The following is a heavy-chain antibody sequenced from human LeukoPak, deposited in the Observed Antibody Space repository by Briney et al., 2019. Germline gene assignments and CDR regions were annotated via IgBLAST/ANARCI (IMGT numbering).Heavy chain of an antibody. V-gene: IGHV3-23*01. D-gene: IGHD3-3*01. CDR1: GFTFSGYA. Sequence: SGGSLRLSSAASGFTFSGYAMSWVPQAPGKGLEWVSAISGSGGSTYYADSVKGRFTISRDNSKNTLYLQMNSLRAEDTAVYYCAKDFWSGFDYWGQGTLVTVSS. CDR3: AKDFWSGFDY. CDR2: ISGSGGST. J-gene: IGHJ4*02.